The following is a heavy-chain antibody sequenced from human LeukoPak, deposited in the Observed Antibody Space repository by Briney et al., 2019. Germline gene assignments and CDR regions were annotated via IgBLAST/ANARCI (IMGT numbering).Heavy chain of an antibody. D-gene: IGHD3-3*01. Sequence: ASVKVSCKASGYTFTSYGISWVRQAPGQGLEWMGWISAYNGNTNYAQKLQGRVTMTTDTSTSTAYMELRSLRSDDTAVYYCARDLPKYYDFWSGYYTEDYYYYGMDVWGQGTTVTVSS. J-gene: IGHJ6*02. CDR3: ARDLPKYYDFWSGYYTEDYYYYGMDV. CDR2: ISAYNGNT. CDR1: GYTFTSYG. V-gene: IGHV1-18*01.